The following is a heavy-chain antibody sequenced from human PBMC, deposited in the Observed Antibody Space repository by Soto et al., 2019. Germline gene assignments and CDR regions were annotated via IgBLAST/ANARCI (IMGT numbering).Heavy chain of an antibody. Sequence: SQTLSLTCAVDGGSFSGYYWIRIRQPPGKGLEWIGEINHSGSTNYNPSLKSRVTISVDTSKNQFSLKLSSVTAADTAVYYCARGCLVCGFDPWGQRTLVTVSS. CDR3: ARGCLVCGFDP. CDR1: GGSFSGYY. V-gene: IGHV4-34*01. J-gene: IGHJ5*02. D-gene: IGHD3-10*02. CDR2: INHSGST.